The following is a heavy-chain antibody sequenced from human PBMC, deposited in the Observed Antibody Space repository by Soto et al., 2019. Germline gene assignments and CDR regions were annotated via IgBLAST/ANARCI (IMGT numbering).Heavy chain of an antibody. D-gene: IGHD1-20*01. CDR2: ISASSSSI. CDR3: VRDAYNRDAFDI. J-gene: IGHJ3*02. Sequence: DVQLVESGGGLVKPGGSLRLSCAASGFNFITFSMNWVRQAPGKGLEWVSSISASSSSIYYAESVKGRFTVSRDNAKNSLYLQMNRLPAEDTALYYCVRDAYNRDAFDIWGQGTTVTVSS. CDR1: GFNFITFS. V-gene: IGHV3-21*01.